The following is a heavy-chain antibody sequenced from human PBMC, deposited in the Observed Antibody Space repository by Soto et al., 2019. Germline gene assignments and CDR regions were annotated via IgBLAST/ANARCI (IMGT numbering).Heavy chain of an antibody. CDR1: GYTFTSYG. CDR2: ISAYNGNT. Sequence: ASVKVSCKASGYTFTSYGISWVRQAPGQGLEWMGWISAYNGNTNYAQKLQGRVTMTTDTSTSTAYMELRSLRSDDTAVYYCACPGSGSYYYASDYYYYGMDVWGQGTTVTVSS. J-gene: IGHJ6*02. CDR3: ACPGSGSYYYASDYYYYGMDV. V-gene: IGHV1-18*01. D-gene: IGHD3-10*01.